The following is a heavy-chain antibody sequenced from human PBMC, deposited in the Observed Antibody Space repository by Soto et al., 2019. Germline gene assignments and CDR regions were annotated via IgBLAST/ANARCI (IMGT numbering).Heavy chain of an antibody. J-gene: IGHJ5*02. CDR1: GGTFSSYT. CDR2: IIPIFGVT. D-gene: IGHD3-10*01. CDR3: VRDWESTTQTWGFGAS. V-gene: IGHV1-69*04. Sequence: QVQVVQSGAEVKKPGSSVKVSCKASGGTFSSYTITWVRQAPGQGLEWLGRIIPIFGVTNYAQKFQDRLTMSADRPTTTAYMEVSSLTSAATAVYYCVRDWESTTQTWGFGASWGQGTLVTVSS.